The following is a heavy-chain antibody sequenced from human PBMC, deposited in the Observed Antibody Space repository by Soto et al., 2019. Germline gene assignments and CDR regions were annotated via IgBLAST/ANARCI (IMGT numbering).Heavy chain of an antibody. CDR3: ARRRPLAYCGGDCTQYYFDD. Sequence: GASVQVSCKASGGTFSSYAISWVRQAPGQGLEWMGGIIPIFGTANYAQKFQGRVTITADESTSIAYMELSSLRSEDTAVYYCARRRPLAYCGGDCTQYYFDDWGQGTLVTVSS. CDR1: GGTFSSYA. D-gene: IGHD2-21*02. CDR2: IIPIFGTA. V-gene: IGHV1-69*13. J-gene: IGHJ4*02.